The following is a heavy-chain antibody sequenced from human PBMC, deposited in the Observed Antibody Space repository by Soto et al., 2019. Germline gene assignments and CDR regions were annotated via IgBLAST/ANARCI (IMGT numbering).Heavy chain of an antibody. V-gene: IGHV4-61*01. CDR3: AREASNSPPAFDL. J-gene: IGHJ4*02. Sequence: SETLCLTGTVSGGSVNSDYDYWSWIRQAPGKGLEWIGYVYHTGSTNYNPSLKSRVTISVDTSRNQFSLKLTSVTAAATAVFYCAREASNSPPAFDLWPQGTLLTVSS. D-gene: IGHD6-6*01. CDR2: VYHTGST. CDR1: GGSVNSDYDY.